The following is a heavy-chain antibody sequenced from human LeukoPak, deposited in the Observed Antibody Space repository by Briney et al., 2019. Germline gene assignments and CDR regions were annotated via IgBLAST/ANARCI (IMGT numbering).Heavy chain of an antibody. CDR1: GYTFTSYA. CDR2: INTNTGNP. CDR3: ARDIEMEREQLTLIPLGY. V-gene: IGHV7-4-1*02. D-gene: IGHD5-24*01. J-gene: IGHJ4*02. Sequence: ASVKVSCKASGYTFTSYAMNWVRQAPGQGLEWMGWINTNTGNPTYAQGFTGRFVFSLDTSVSTAYLQISSLKAEDTAVYYCARDIEMEREQLTLIPLGYWGQGTLVTVSS.